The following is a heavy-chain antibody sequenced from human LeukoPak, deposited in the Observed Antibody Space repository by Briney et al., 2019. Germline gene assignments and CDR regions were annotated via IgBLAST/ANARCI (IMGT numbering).Heavy chain of an antibody. CDR3: ARFYGGFDY. V-gene: IGHV4-39*01. CDR1: GGSISSSDSY. CDR2: IYYSGTT. J-gene: IGHJ4*02. D-gene: IGHD2/OR15-2a*01. Sequence: SETLSLTCTVSGGSISSSDSYWGWIRQPPGKGLEWIGNIYYSGTTYYNPSLKSRVTISVDTSKSQFSLKVTSVTAADTAVYYCARFYGGFDYWGQGTLVTVSS.